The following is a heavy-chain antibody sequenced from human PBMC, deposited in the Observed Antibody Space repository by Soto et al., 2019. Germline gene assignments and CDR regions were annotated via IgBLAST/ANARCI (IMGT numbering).Heavy chain of an antibody. CDR2: IYYSGST. D-gene: IGHD6-19*01. J-gene: IGHJ6*02. CDR3: ASTGEVAGRKYYYYGMDV. V-gene: IGHV4-39*01. CDR1: GGSISSSSYY. Sequence: SETLSLTCTVSGGSISSSSYYWGWIRQPPGKGLEWIGSIYYSGSTYYNPSLKSRVTISVDTSKNQLSLKLSSVTAAEKAVYYCASTGEVAGRKYYYYGMDVWGQGTPVTVSS.